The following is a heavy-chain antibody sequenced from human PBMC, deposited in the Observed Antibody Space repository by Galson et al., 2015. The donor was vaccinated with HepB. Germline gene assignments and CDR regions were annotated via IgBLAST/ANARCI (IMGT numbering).Heavy chain of an antibody. CDR3: VKEGSWFGGDWFDP. D-gene: IGHD3-16*01. J-gene: IGHJ5*02. V-gene: IGHV3-23*01. Sequence: SLRLSCAGSGFIFRHHAMAWIRQAPGKGLEWVSGINGRGSTISYSDAVKGCFSISRDNSKDTVFLQMANLRAEGTAVFYCVKEGSWFGGDWFDPWGQGALVTVS. CDR2: INGRGSTI. CDR1: GFIFRHHA.